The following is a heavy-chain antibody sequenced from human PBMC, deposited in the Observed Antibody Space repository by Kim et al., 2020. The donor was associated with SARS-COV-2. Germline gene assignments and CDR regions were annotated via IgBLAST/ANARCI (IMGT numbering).Heavy chain of an antibody. V-gene: IGHV4-34*01. CDR3: ARGRYYGSGSSDY. CDR1: GGSFSGYD. Sequence: SETLSLTCAVYGGSFSGYDWSWIRQPPGKGLEWIGEINHSGSTNYNPSLKSRVTISVDTSKNQFSLKLSSVTAADTAVYYCARGRYYGSGSSDYWGQGTLVTVSS. J-gene: IGHJ4*02. CDR2: INHSGST. D-gene: IGHD3-10*01.